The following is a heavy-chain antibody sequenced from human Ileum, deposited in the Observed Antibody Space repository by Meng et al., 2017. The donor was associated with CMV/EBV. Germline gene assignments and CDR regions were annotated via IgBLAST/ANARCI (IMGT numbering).Heavy chain of an antibody. V-gene: IGHV3-7*01. CDR1: GFTFTTFW. D-gene: IGHD2-21*01. CDR2: IKEDGSGQ. CDR3: VRYANSQYGMDV. Sequence: GESLKISCATSGFTFTTFWMTWVRQAPGKGLEWVANIKEDGSGQWYVDSVKGRFTISRDNAKKSVSLQMNNLRGEDTAVYYCVRYANSQYGMDVWGQETTVTVSS. J-gene: IGHJ6*02.